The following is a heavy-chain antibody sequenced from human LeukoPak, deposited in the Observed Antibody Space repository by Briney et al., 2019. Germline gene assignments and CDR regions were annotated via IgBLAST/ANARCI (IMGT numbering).Heavy chain of an antibody. CDR1: GFTFSSYD. CDR3: ANRRLGRGAFDI. J-gene: IGHJ3*02. V-gene: IGHV3-23*01. D-gene: IGHD7-27*01. CDR2: ISGSDEST. Sequence: SSGSLRLSCAASGFTFSSYDMSWIRQAPGKGLEWVSEISGSDESTKYVDSVKGRFTISKDNSKNTLYLLLNSLRVDDTAVYYCANRRLGRGAFDIWGQGTMVTVSS.